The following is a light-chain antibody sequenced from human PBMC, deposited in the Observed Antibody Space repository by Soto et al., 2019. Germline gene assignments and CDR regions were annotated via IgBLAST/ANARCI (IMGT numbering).Light chain of an antibody. CDR3: QSYDSSLSGYV. CDR1: SSNIGAGYD. CDR2: GNS. V-gene: IGLV1-40*01. J-gene: IGLJ1*01. Sequence: QSVLTQPPSVSGAPGQRVTISCTGSSSNIGAGYDVHWYQQVPGTAPKLLIYGNSNRPSGVPDRFSGSKSGTSASLGITGLQAEDEADYYCQSYDSSLSGYVFGTGSKLTVL.